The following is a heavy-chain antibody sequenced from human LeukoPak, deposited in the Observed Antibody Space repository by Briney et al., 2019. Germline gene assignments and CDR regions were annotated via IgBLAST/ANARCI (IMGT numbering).Heavy chain of an antibody. CDR3: ARRGSGSYFWFDP. CDR2: INHSGST. V-gene: IGHV4-34*01. D-gene: IGHD3-10*01. CDR1: GGSFSGYY. Sequence: ETLSLTCAVYGGSFSGYYWSWIRQPPGKGLEWIGEINHSGSTNYNPSLKSRVTISVDTSKNQFSLKLSSVTAADTAVYYCARRGSGSYFWFDPWGQGTLVTVSS. J-gene: IGHJ5*02.